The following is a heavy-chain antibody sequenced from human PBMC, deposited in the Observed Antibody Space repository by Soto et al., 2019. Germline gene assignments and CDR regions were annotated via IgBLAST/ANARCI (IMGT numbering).Heavy chain of an antibody. V-gene: IGHV4-34*01. CDR2: INHSGST. CDR3: ARGKGGITIFGVVPRYYMDV. CDR1: GGSFSGYY. D-gene: IGHD3-3*01. J-gene: IGHJ6*03. Sequence: SETLSLTCAVYGGSFSGYYWSWIRQPPGKGLEWIGEINHSGSTNYNPSLKSRVTISVDTSKNQFSLKLSSVTAADTAVYYCARGKGGITIFGVVPRYYMDVWDKGTTVTVSS.